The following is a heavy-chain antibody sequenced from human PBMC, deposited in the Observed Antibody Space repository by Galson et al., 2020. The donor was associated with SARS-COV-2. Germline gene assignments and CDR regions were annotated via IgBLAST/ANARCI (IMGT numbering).Heavy chain of an antibody. J-gene: IGHJ6*02. Sequence: GESLKISCAASGFTVSSNYMTWVRQAPGKGLEWVSLIYSDSSASYADSAKGRFTISRDNSKNTLYLQMNSLRADDTAVYYCAREAGFRLDVWCQGTTVTVSS. D-gene: IGHD3-10*01. V-gene: IGHV3-66*01. CDR1: GFTVSSNY. CDR3: AREAGFRLDV. CDR2: IYSDSSA.